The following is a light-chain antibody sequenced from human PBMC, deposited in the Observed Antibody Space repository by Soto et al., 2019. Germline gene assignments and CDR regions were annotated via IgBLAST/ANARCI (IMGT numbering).Light chain of an antibody. Sequence: EMVLTQSPVTLSLSPGEIGTLSFRASQSVTSSYLAWYQQKPGQAPRLLIYGASSRATGIPDRFSGSGSGTDFTLTISRLEPEDFAVYYCHQYGSSPATFGQGTKVDIK. CDR1: QSVTSSY. CDR3: HQYGSSPAT. J-gene: IGKJ1*01. CDR2: GAS. V-gene: IGKV3-20*01.